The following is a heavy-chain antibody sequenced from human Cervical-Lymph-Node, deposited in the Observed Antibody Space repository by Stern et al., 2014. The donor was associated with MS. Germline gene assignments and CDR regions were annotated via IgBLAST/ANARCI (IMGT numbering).Heavy chain of an antibody. D-gene: IGHD6-19*01. J-gene: IGHJ2*01. Sequence: EVQLVQSGGGLVQPGRSLRLSCAASGFTFHDYAMHWVRQAPGKGLEWVSDISWNSDNIGYADSVKGRFIISRDNAKNSLYLHMSSLRPEDTALYFCAKGYSSTPHWYFDLWGRGTLVTVSS. CDR2: ISWNSDNI. CDR3: AKGYSSTPHWYFDL. V-gene: IGHV3-9*01. CDR1: GFTFHDYA.